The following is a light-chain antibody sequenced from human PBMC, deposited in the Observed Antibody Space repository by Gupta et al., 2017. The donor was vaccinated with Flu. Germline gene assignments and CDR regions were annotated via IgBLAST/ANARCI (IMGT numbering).Light chain of an antibody. V-gene: IGKV3-20*01. J-gene: IGKJ1*01. CDR2: GAS. CDR3: QQYGSSPRT. CDR1: QSVSSSY. Sequence: IVLTPSPGTLSLSPGERATLSCRASQSVSSSYLAWYLQQPGQAPRLLIYGASSRATGIPDRFSGSGSGTDFTLTISRLEPEDFAVFYCQQYGSSPRTFGQGTKVEIK.